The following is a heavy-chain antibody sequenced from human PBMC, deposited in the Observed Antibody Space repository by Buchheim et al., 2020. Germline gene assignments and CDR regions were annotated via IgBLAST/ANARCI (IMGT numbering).Heavy chain of an antibody. CDR3: AREDNWNPTSFDG. J-gene: IGHJ4*02. D-gene: IGHD1-20*01. Sequence: QVHLVQSGPEVKKPGASVKVSCRSSGYTFTAYYIHWVRQAPGQGLEWMGWINPRNGVTNYAPKFQDMVTMTRDTSVMTAYMKLRSLRSDDTARYYCAREDNWNPTSFDGWGQGTL. V-gene: IGHV1-2*02. CDR1: GYTFTAYY. CDR2: INPRNGVT.